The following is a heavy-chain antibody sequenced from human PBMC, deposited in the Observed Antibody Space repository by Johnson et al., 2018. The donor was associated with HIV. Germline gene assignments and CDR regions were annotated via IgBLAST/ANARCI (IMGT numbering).Heavy chain of an antibody. V-gene: IGHV3-30-3*01. CDR1: GFTFSNYA. CDR3: AKDSRLYNSGWYGGAFDI. D-gene: IGHD6-19*01. Sequence: QVQVVESGGGVVQPGRSLRLSCAASGFTFSNYAIHWVRQAPGTGLAWVAVIAYDGANKYYADSVQGPFTISRNNSKNTLYLQMNILRTEDTAVYYCAKDSRLYNSGWYGGAFDIWGQGTMVTVSA. CDR2: IAYDGANK. J-gene: IGHJ3*02.